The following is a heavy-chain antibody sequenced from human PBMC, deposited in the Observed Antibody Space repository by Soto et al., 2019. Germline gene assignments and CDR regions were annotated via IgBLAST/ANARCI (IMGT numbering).Heavy chain of an antibody. CDR3: AKGFGESPNWFDP. D-gene: IGHD3-10*01. CDR1: GGSVSNYY. J-gene: IGHJ5*02. CDR2: IYYSGST. V-gene: IGHV4-59*02. Sequence: SXTLSLTCTVSGGSVSNYYWGWIRQPPVKGLEWIGYIYYSGSTNYNPSLKSRVTISVDTSEKQFSLKLSSVTAADTAVYYCAKGFGESPNWFDPWGQGTLVTISS.